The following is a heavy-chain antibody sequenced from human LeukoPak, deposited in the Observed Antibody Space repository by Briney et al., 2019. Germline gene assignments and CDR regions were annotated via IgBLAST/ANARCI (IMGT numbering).Heavy chain of an antibody. Sequence: GESLKISCKGSGYNFTNYWIAWVRQMPGKGLEWMGIIYPGDSSTKYNPSFQGQVTISADKSITTASLQGSGLKASDTAMYYCARVDTSGYFSFSGSYYFDYWGQGTLVTVSS. V-gene: IGHV5-51*01. CDR3: ARVDTSGYFSFSGSYYFDY. CDR2: IYPGDSST. J-gene: IGHJ4*02. CDR1: GYNFTNYW. D-gene: IGHD3-22*01.